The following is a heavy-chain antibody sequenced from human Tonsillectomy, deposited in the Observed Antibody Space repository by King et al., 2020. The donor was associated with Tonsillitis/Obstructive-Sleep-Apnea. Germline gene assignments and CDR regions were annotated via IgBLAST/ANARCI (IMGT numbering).Heavy chain of an antibody. CDR2: IYHSGHT. CDR1: GGSISSGDW. D-gene: IGHD3-3*01. V-gene: IGHV4-4*02. Sequence: QLQESGSGLVKPSGNLSLTCAISGGSISSGDWWSWVRQPPGTGLEWIGQIYHSGHTNYNPSLKGRVTISVDKSKNQFSLKLSSVTAADTAVYYCASRGGRSGYYSFDYWGQGILVTVSS. CDR3: ASRGGRSGYYSFDY. J-gene: IGHJ4*02.